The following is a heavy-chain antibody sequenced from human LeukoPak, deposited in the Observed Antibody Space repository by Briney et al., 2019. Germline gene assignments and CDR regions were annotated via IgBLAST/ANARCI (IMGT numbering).Heavy chain of an antibody. D-gene: IGHD4-17*01. CDR2: IIPIFGTA. CDR1: GGTFSNYA. V-gene: IGHV1-69*13. J-gene: IGHJ4*02. Sequence: SVKVSCNASGGTFSNYAISWVRQAPGQGLEWMGGIIPIFGTANYAQKFQGRVTITADESTSIVYMELSSLRSEDTAVYCCARGQQITVPVVVRFFDYWGQGTLVTVSS. CDR3: ARGQQITVPVVVRFFDY.